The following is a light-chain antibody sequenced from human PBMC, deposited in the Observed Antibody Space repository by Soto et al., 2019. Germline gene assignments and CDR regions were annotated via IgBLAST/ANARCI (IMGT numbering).Light chain of an antibody. CDR1: QSVSSY. CDR3: QQYNTWPPIT. J-gene: IGKJ5*01. Sequence: EIVLTQSPATLSVSPGERAILSCRASQSVSSYLAWYQQKPGQAPRLLIYGASTRATGIPARFSGSGSGTEFTLTISSLQSEDFAVYYCQQYNTWPPITFGQGTRLEIK. V-gene: IGKV3-15*01. CDR2: GAS.